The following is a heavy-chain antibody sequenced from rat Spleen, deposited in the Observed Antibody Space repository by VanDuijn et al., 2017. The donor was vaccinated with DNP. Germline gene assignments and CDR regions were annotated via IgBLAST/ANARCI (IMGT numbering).Heavy chain of an antibody. Sequence: EVQLVESGGGLVQPGRSLKLSCAASGFTFSDCAMAWVRQAPKKGLEWVATIIYDGSSTYYRDSGKGRFSLSRDNAKNTQYLQMDSLRSEDTATYYCVRHEGRGTDWFAYWGQGTLVTVSS. V-gene: IGHV5-7*01. CDR1: GFTFSDCA. J-gene: IGHJ3*01. CDR2: IIYDGSST. CDR3: VRHEGRGTDWFAY. D-gene: IGHD4-3*01.